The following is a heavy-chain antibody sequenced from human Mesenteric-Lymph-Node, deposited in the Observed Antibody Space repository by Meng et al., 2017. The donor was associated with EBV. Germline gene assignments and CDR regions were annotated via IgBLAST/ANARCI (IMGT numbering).Heavy chain of an antibody. CDR2: INARTGNP. CDR3: ARQQLGRDCFDP. CDR1: GTPFINKC. J-gene: IGHJ5*02. V-gene: IGHV1-8*01. Sequence: VVCGGWGTKPVASVTASFKGPGTPFINKCSNGVQQATGQGLEWVEWINARTGNPGYAQKFQGRVTMTRNTSPSTAYLELSSLTSEDTGVYYCARQQLGRDCFDPWGQGTLVTVSS. D-gene: IGHD4-11*01.